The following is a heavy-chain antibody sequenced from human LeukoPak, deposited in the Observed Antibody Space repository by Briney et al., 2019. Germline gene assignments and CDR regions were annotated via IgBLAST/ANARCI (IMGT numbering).Heavy chain of an antibody. J-gene: IGHJ5*02. CDR1: GFTFSRYA. D-gene: IGHD3-22*01. V-gene: IGHV3-23*01. CDR3: AKWAAQVCSGYYCDNWFDP. Sequence: GGSLRLSCAASGFTFSRYAMSWVRQAPGKGLDWVSAISASGGGANTYYADSVKGRFTISRDNSKNTLYLQMNSLRAEDTAVYYCAKWAAQVCSGYYCDNWFDPWGQGTLVTVFS. CDR2: ISASGGGANT.